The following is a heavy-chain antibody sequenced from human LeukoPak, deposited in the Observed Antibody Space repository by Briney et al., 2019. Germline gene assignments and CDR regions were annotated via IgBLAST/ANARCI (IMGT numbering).Heavy chain of an antibody. V-gene: IGHV1-24*01. Sequence: ASVKVSCKVSGYTLTELSMHWVRQAPGKGLEWMGGFDPEDGETIYAQKFQGRATMTTDTSTSTAYMELRSLRSDDTAVYYCARDHRLGVMVAYGMDVWGQGTTVTVSS. J-gene: IGHJ6*02. CDR2: FDPEDGET. CDR1: GYTLTELS. D-gene: IGHD2-21*01. CDR3: ARDHRLGVMVAYGMDV.